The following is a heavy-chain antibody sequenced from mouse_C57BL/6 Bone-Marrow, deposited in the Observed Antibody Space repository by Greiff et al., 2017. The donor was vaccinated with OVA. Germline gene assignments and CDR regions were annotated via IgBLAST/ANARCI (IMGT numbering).Heavy chain of an antibody. V-gene: IGHV5-6*01. CDR2: ISSGGSYT. CDR3: ARHYDYDYYAMDY. Sequence: EVQRVESGGDLVKPGGSLKLSCAASGFTFSSYGMSWVRQTPDKRLEWVATISSGGSYTYYPDSVKGRFTISRDNAKNTLYLQMSSLKSEDTAMYYCARHYDYDYYAMDYWGQGTSVTVSS. D-gene: IGHD2-4*01. CDR1: GFTFSSYG. J-gene: IGHJ4*01.